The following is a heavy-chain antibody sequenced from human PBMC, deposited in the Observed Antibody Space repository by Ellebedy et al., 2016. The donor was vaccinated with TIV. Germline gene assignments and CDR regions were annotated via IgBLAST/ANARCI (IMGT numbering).Heavy chain of an antibody. Sequence: GESLKISCAASGFIFTSYWMNWVRQAPGKGLEWVSVIYSGGSTYYADSVKGRFTISRDNSKNTVYLQMNSLRAEDTAVYYCARGVLSGYWGQGTLVTVSS. CDR1: GFIFTSYW. V-gene: IGHV3-53*01. CDR2: IYSGGST. CDR3: ARGVLSGY. J-gene: IGHJ4*02. D-gene: IGHD2/OR15-2a*01.